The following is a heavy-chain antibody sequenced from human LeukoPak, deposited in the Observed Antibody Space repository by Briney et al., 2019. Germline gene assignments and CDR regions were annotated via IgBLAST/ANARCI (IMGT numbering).Heavy chain of an antibody. D-gene: IGHD3-10*01. CDR1: GFTFSNYW. J-gene: IGHJ4*02. CDR2: INRDGSTT. V-gene: IGHV3-74*01. Sequence: GGSLRLSCAASGFTFSNYWVHWVRQAPGKGLVWVSRINRDGSTTNYADSVKGRFTVSRDNAKNTLNLQMNSLRAEGTAVYYCARDRKSGESSEIDFWGQGTLVTVSS. CDR3: ARDRKSGESSEIDF.